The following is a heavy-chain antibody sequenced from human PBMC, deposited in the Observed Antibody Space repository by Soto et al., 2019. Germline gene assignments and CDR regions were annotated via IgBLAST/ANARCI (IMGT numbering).Heavy chain of an antibody. J-gene: IGHJ4*02. V-gene: IGHV3-11*01. CDR1: GFTFSDYY. CDR3: ARDRTSSLIVRYFDY. D-gene: IGHD3-10*01. CDR2: ISSSGSTI. Sequence: GGSLRLSCAASGFTFSDYYMSWIRQAPGKGLEWVSYISSSGSTIYYADSVKGRFTISRDNAKNSLYLQMNSLRAEDTAVYYCARDRTSSLIVRYFDYWGQGTLVTVSS.